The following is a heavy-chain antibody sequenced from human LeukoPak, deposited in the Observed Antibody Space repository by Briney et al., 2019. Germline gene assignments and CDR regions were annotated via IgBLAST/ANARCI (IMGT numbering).Heavy chain of an antibody. J-gene: IGHJ6*03. D-gene: IGHD5-12*01. Sequence: SETLSLTCTVSGGSISSYYWSWIRQPPGKGLEWIGYIYYSGSTNHNPSLKSRVTISVDTSKNQFSLKLSSMTAADTAVYYCARGQDIACYWGYYYMDVWGKGTTVTVSS. V-gene: IGHV4-59*01. CDR1: GGSISSYY. CDR2: IYYSGST. CDR3: ARGQDIACYWGYYYMDV.